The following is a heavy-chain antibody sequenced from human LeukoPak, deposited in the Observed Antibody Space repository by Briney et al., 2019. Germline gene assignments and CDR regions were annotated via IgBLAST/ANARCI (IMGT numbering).Heavy chain of an antibody. V-gene: IGHV3-30-3*01. Sequence: PGGSLRLSCAASGFTFSSYAMHWVRQAPGKGLEWVAVISYDGSNKYYADSVKGRFTISRDNSKNTLYLQMNSLRAEDTAVYYCARKAQGGYSYGHFDYWGQGTLVTVSS. CDR1: GFTFSSYA. CDR3: ARKAQGGYSYGHFDY. CDR2: ISYDGSNK. D-gene: IGHD5-18*01. J-gene: IGHJ4*02.